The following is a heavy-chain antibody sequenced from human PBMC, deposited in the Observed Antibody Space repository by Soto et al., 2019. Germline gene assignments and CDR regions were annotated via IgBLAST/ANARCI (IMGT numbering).Heavy chain of an antibody. CDR3: ARGSTSIVVANWFDP. V-gene: IGHV1-46*01. Sequence: GSVKVSYKSCVCPFPSHYIHLVRQAPAQGLEWMGIINPSGGSTSYAQKFQGRVTMTRDTSTSTVYMELSSLRSEDTAVYYCARGSTSIVVANWFDPWGQGTLVTVSS. J-gene: IGHJ5*02. CDR1: VCPFPSHY. D-gene: IGHD2-21*01. CDR2: INPSGGST.